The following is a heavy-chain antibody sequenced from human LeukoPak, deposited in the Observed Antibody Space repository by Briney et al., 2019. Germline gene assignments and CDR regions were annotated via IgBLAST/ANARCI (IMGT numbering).Heavy chain of an antibody. Sequence: GGSLRLSCAASGFTFSSYSMNWVRQAPGKGLEWVSSISSSSSYIYYADSVKGRFTISRDNAKNSLYLQMNSLRAEDTAVYYCARLGSLVNWFDPWGQGTLVTVSS. J-gene: IGHJ5*02. CDR2: ISSSSSYI. CDR1: GFTFSSYS. CDR3: ARLGSLVNWFDP. D-gene: IGHD1-26*01. V-gene: IGHV3-21*01.